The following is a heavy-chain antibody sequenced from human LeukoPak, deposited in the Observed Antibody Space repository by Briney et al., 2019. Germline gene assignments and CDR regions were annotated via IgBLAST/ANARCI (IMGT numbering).Heavy chain of an antibody. CDR3: AKSLGAVRVVVPAAALNWFDP. D-gene: IGHD2-2*01. J-gene: IGHJ5*02. V-gene: IGHV3-23*01. Sequence: GGSLRLSCAASGFTFSSYAMSWVRQAPGKGLEWVSAISGSGGSTYYADSVKGRFTISRDNSKNTLYLQMNGLRAEDTAVYYCAKSLGAVRVVVPAAALNWFDPWGQGTLVTVSS. CDR2: ISGSGGST. CDR1: GFTFSSYA.